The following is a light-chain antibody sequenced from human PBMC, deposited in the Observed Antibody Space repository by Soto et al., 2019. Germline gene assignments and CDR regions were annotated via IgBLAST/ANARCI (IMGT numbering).Light chain of an antibody. V-gene: IGKV3-15*01. CDR1: QSVSTN. CDR3: QQYNNWPPFT. CDR2: GAS. Sequence: EIVMTQSPATLSVSPGERATLSCRASQSVSTNLAWYQQKPGQAPRLLIYGASTRAPDIPARFSGSGSGTEFALSISSLQSEDFAVYYCQQYNNWPPFTFGPGTKVDIK. J-gene: IGKJ3*01.